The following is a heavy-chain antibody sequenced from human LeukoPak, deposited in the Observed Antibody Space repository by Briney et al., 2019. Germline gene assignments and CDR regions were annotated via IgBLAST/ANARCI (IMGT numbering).Heavy chain of an antibody. V-gene: IGHV4-4*02. CDR1: GGSISSSNW. J-gene: IGHJ4*02. D-gene: IGHD4-11*01. Sequence: SETLSLTCAVSGGSISSSNWWSWVRQPPGKGLEWIGEIYHSGSTNYNPSLKSRVTISVDTSKNQFSLKLSSVTAADTAVYYCARGTVSSNYGGYDYWGQGTLVTVSS. CDR3: ARGTVSSNYGGYDY. CDR2: IYHSGST.